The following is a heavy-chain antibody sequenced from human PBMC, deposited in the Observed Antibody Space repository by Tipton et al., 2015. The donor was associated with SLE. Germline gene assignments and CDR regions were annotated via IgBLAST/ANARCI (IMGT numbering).Heavy chain of an antibody. J-gene: IGHJ4*02. V-gene: IGHV1-18*01. CDR2: ISAYNGNT. Sequence: QLVQSGAEVKKPGESLRISCKGSGYSFTSYGISWVRQAPGQGLEWMGWISAYNGNTNYAQKLQGRVTMTTDTSTSTAYMELRSLRSDDTAVYYCARDAPRGYSDYWGQGTLVTVSS. CDR1: GYSFTSYG. D-gene: IGHD3-10*01. CDR3: ARDAPRGYSDY.